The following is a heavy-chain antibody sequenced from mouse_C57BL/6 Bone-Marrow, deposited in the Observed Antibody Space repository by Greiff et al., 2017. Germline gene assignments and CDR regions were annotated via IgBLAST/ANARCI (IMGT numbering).Heavy chain of an antibody. Sequence: VQLQQSGAELVRPGASVKLSCTASGFTIKDDYMHWVKQRPEQGLEWIGWIDPENGDTEYASKFQGKATITADTSSNTAYLQLSSLTSEDTAVYYCTTCFITTVVAHFDYWGQGTTLTVSS. D-gene: IGHD1-1*01. J-gene: IGHJ2*01. CDR3: TTCFITTVVAHFDY. CDR2: IDPENGDT. CDR1: GFTIKDDY. V-gene: IGHV14-4*01.